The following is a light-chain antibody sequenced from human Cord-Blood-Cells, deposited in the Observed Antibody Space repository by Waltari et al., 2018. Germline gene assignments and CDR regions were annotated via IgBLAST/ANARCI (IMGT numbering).Light chain of an antibody. CDR3: SSYTSSSALVV. CDR2: VVS. CDR1: SSDVRGYNY. V-gene: IGLV2-14*01. Sequence: QSALTQPDSVSGSPGQSITIPCTRTSSDVRGYNYASCYQQPPGTAPKLLIYVVSTRPAGVSNRFSGSKSGNTASLTISGLQAEDEAGYYCSSYTSSSALVVFGGGTKLTVL. J-gene: IGLJ2*01.